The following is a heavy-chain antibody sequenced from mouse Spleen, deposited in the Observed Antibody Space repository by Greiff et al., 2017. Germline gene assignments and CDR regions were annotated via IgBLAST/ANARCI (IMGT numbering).Heavy chain of an antibody. V-gene: IGHV3-6*01. Sequence: EVQLQQSGPGLVKPSQSLSLTCSVTGYSITSGYYWNWIRQFPGNKLEWMGYISYDGSNNYNPSLKNRISITRDTSKNQFFLKLNSVTTEDTATYYCAREGIYYYGSGAYWGQGTLVTVSA. CDR1: GYSITSGYY. J-gene: IGHJ3*01. D-gene: IGHD1-1*01. CDR2: ISYDGSN. CDR3: AREGIYYYGSGAY.